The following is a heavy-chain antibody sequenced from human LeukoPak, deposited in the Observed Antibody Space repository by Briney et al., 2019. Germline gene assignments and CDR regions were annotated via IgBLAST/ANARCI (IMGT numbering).Heavy chain of an antibody. CDR3: ARDRTASYYGMDV. CDR2: IDPNGGGA. CDR1: GYTFTNYY. D-gene: IGHD1-1*01. Sequence: ASVKVSCTASGYTFTNYYMHWVRQAPGQGLEWMGVIDPNGGGASYPQKVQGRVTMTRDTSTSTVYMEMNSLRAEDTAVYYCARDRTASYYGMDVWGQGTTVTVSS. J-gene: IGHJ6*02. V-gene: IGHV1-46*01.